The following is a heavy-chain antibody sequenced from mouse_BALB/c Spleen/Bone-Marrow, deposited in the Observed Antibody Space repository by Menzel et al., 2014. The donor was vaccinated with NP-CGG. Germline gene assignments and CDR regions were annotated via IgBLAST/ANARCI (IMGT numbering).Heavy chain of an antibody. CDR3: ARGENWDDFDY. CDR2: INPSTGYT. J-gene: IGHJ2*01. D-gene: IGHD4-1*01. Sequence: VQLQQSGAELAKPGASVKMSCKASGYTFSSYWMHWVKQRPGQGLEWIGYINPSTGYTEYNQKFKDKATLTADKSSSTADIQLRSLTSEDSAVYYCARGENWDDFDYWGQGTTLTVSS. V-gene: IGHV1-7*01. CDR1: GYTFSSYW.